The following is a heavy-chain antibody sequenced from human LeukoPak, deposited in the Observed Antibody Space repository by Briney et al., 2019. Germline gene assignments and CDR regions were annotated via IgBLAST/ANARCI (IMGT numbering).Heavy chain of an antibody. V-gene: IGHV3-7*01. CDR2: IKQDGSEK. D-gene: IGHD6-13*01. CDR1: GFTFSSYW. J-gene: IGHJ4*02. CDR3: ARDSGGIAAASDY. Sequence: GGSLRLSCAASGFTFSSYWMSWVRQAPGKGLEWVANIKQDGSEKYYVDSVKGRFTISRDNAKNSLYLQMNSLRAEDTAVYYCARDSGGIAAASDYWGQGTLVTVSS.